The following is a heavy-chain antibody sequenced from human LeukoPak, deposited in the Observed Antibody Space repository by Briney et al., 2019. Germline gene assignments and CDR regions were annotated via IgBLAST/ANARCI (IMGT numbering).Heavy chain of an antibody. J-gene: IGHJ4*02. D-gene: IGHD2-15*01. CDR1: GGSFSGYY. CDR3: ARLVVVAATTDY. Sequence: SETLSLTCAVYGGSFSGYYWSWIRQPPGEGLEWNGEINHSGSTNYNPSLKSRVTISVDTSKNQFSLKLSSVTAADTAVYYCARLVVVAATTDYWGQGTLVTVSS. CDR2: INHSGST. V-gene: IGHV4-34*01.